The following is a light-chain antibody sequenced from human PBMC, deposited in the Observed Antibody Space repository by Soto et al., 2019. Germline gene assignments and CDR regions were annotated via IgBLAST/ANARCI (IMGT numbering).Light chain of an antibody. CDR1: QSLRSTS. CDR2: GAS. V-gene: IGKV3-20*01. J-gene: IGKJ5*01. CDR3: QHYGGSPPIT. Sequence: DIVLTQSPGTLPLSPGERATLSCRASQSLRSTSLAWYQQKPGQAPRLLMYGASNRATGIPDKFSGGGSGTDFTLTISRLEPEDFAVYYCQHYGGSPPITFGQWTRLEIK.